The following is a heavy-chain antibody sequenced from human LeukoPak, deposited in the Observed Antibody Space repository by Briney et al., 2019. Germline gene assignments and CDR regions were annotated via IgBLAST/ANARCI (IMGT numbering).Heavy chain of an antibody. J-gene: IGHJ5*02. CDR2: IYDSGST. V-gene: IGHV4-39*07. Sequence: PSETLSLTCTVSGGSIRSSYYYWGWIRQPPGKGLEWIGSIYDSGSTYYNPSLKSRVTISVDTSKNQFSLKLNSVTAADTAVYYCARGGGSYLQWFDPWGQGTLVTVSS. CDR1: GGSIRSSYYY. D-gene: IGHD3-16*01. CDR3: ARGGGSYLQWFDP.